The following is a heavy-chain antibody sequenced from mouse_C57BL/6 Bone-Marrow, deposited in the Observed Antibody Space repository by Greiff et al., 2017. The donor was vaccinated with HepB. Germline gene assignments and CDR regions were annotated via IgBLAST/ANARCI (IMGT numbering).Heavy chain of an antibody. D-gene: IGHD3-1*01. V-gene: IGHV5-17*01. J-gene: IGHJ4*01. CDR1: GFTFSDYG. CDR3: ARGGLFYAMDY. Sequence: EVKLVESGGGLVKPGGSLKLSCAASGFTFSDYGMHWVRQAPEKGLEWVAYISSGSSTIYYAETVKGRFTISRDNAKNTLFLQMTSLRSEDTAMYYCARGGLFYAMDYWGQGTSVTVSS. CDR2: ISSGSSTI.